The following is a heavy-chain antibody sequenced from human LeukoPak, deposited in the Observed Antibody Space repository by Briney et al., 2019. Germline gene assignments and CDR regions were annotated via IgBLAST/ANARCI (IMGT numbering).Heavy chain of an antibody. CDR2: IIPIFGTA. D-gene: IGHD3-10*01. J-gene: IGHJ4*02. CDR3: TRSGNITMIRGVITTPAIIGY. V-gene: IGHV1-69*13. Sequence: GASVKVSCKVSGGTFSSYAISWVRQAPGQGLEWMGGIIPIFGTANYAQKFQDRVTIIADEFTSTAYMELSSLRSEDTAVYYCTRSGNITMIRGVITTPAIIGYWGQGTLVTVSS. CDR1: GGTFSSYA.